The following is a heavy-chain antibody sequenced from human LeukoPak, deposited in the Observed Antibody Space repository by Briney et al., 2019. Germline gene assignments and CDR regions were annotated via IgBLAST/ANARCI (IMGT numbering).Heavy chain of an antibody. Sequence: GGSLRLSCAASGFTFSSYSMNWVRQAPGKGLVWVSRVDGDGSSTSYADSVKGRFSISRDNAKNTLYLQLNSLRAEDTAVYYCAKGGVYSFDYWGQGALVTVSS. CDR2: VDGDGSST. J-gene: IGHJ4*02. D-gene: IGHD4-11*01. V-gene: IGHV3-74*01. CDR3: AKGGVYSFDY. CDR1: GFTFSSYS.